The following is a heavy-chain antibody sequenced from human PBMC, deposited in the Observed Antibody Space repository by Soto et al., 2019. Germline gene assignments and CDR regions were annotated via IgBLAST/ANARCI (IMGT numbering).Heavy chain of an antibody. D-gene: IGHD6-19*01. V-gene: IGHV3-13*05. CDR1: GFTFSSYA. Sequence: HPGGSLRLSCAASGFTFSSYAMSWVRQAAGKGLEWVSGIANNGDPYYTDSVKGRFIISRENAKDSLYLQMNSLGAEDTAVYYCAREAITVPGTWWFDTWGQGTLVTVSS. CDR2: IANNGDP. J-gene: IGHJ5*02. CDR3: AREAITVPGTWWFDT.